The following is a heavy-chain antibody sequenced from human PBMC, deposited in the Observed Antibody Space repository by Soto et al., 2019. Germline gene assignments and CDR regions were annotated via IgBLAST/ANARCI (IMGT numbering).Heavy chain of an antibody. J-gene: IGHJ4*02. CDR2: IDAGNGNT. CDR3: ARDNSGWSDY. CDR1: GYTFTKYV. D-gene: IGHD6-19*01. V-gene: IGHV1-3*01. Sequence: QVQLVQSGAEVKKSGASVKVSCKASGYTFTKYVMHWVRPAPGQRLEWMGWIDAGNGNTVYLQKFQGRVTITRDTSASTAYMELSSLRSEDTAGYYCARDNSGWSDYWGQGTLVTVSS.